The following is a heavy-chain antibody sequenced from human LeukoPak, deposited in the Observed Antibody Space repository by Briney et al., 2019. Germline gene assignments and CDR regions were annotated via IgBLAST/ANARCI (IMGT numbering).Heavy chain of an antibody. Sequence: GASVKVSCKASGGTFSSYAISWVRQAPGQGLEWMGRIIPILGIANYAQKFQGRVTITADKSTSTAYMELSSLRSEDTAVYYCARAETDLYSSGQYYFDYWGQGTLVTVSS. CDR1: GGTFSSYA. D-gene: IGHD6-19*01. CDR3: ARAETDLYSSGQYYFDY. CDR2: IIPILGIA. V-gene: IGHV1-69*04. J-gene: IGHJ4*02.